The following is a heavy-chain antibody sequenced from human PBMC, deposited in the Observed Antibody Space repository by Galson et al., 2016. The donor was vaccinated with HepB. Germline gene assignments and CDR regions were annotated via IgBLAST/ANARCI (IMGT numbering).Heavy chain of an antibody. J-gene: IGHJ4*02. CDR1: GFTLSNAW. V-gene: IGHV3-15*01. Sequence: SLRLSCAASGFTLSNAWMSWVRQAPGKGLEWVGRIKGKTDVATKDYAAPVKGRFTISRDDSKSTLYLQMNSLKTEDTAVYYCTTTDSRVGVGARSLDYWGQGTLVTVSS. CDR3: TTTDSRVGVGARSLDY. CDR2: IKGKTDVATK. D-gene: IGHD1-26*01.